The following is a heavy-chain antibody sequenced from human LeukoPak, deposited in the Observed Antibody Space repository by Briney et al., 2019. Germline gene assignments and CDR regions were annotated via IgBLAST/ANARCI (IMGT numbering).Heavy chain of an antibody. J-gene: IGHJ1*01. CDR3: ARGGAARLHFQN. Sequence: SETLSLTCTVSGGSFSSGSYYWSWIRQPPGKGLEWIGYIYYSGNTNYNPSLKSRVTISVDTSKNQFSLKLSSVTAADTAVYYCARGGAARLHFQNWGQGTLVTVSS. D-gene: IGHD6-6*01. V-gene: IGHV4-61*01. CDR1: GGSFSSGSYY. CDR2: IYYSGNT.